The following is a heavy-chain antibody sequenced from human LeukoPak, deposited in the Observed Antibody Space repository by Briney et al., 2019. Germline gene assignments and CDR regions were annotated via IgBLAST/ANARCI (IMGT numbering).Heavy chain of an antibody. Sequence: SETLSLTCTVSGGSISSYYWSWIRQPPGKGLEWIGRIYISGTTNYNSSLKSRITMPLDTSKNQLSLKLSSVTAADTAVYYCARDEAGSGYIDYWGQGTLATVSS. CDR1: GGSISSYY. CDR3: ARDEAGSGYIDY. CDR2: IYISGTT. J-gene: IGHJ4*01. D-gene: IGHD3-22*01. V-gene: IGHV4-4*07.